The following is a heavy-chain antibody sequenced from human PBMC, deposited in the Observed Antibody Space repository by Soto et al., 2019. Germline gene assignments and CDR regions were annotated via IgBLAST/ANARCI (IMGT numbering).Heavy chain of an antibody. CDR2: IIPILGTA. J-gene: IGHJ4*02. CDR3: ARDRFWSGYHMGKG. Sequence: QVQLVQSGAEVKKPGSSVKVSCKASGGTFSSYAIRWVRQAPGQGLEWLGWIIPILGTANYAQKFQGRVTITADESTSTADMELSSLRSEDTAVYYCARDRFWSGYHMGKGWGQGTLVTVSS. D-gene: IGHD3-3*01. V-gene: IGHV1-69*01. CDR1: GGTFSSYA.